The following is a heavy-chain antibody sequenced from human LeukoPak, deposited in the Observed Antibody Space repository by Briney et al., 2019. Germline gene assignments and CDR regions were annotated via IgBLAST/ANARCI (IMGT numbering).Heavy chain of an antibody. CDR1: GGSISSSSYY. J-gene: IGHJ4*02. Sequence: PSETLSLTCTVSGGSISSSSYYWGWIRQPPGKGLEWIGSIYYSGSTYYNPSLKSRVTISVDTSKNQFSLKLSSETAADTAVYYCARQVIIAVAGRKDYWGQGTLVTVSS. CDR3: ARQVIIAVAGRKDY. V-gene: IGHV4-39*01. CDR2: IYYSGST. D-gene: IGHD6-19*01.